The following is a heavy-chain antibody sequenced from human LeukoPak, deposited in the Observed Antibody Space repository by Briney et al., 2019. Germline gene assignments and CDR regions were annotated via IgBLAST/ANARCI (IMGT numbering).Heavy chain of an antibody. Sequence: GGSLRLSCAASGFTFSSYSMNWVRQAPGKGLVWVSYISSSSSTIYYADSVKGRFTISRDNAKNSLYLQMNSLRAEDTAVYYCASLGSVGYYDFWSGSFDYWGQGTLVTVSS. V-gene: IGHV3-48*01. CDR2: ISSSSSTI. D-gene: IGHD3-3*01. CDR3: ASLGSVGYYDFWSGSFDY. J-gene: IGHJ4*02. CDR1: GFTFSSYS.